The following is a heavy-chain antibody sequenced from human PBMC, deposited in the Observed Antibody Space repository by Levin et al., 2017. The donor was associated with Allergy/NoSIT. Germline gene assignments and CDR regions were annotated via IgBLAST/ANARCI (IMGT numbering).Heavy chain of an antibody. CDR1: GYSISSGYY. J-gene: IGHJ4*02. D-gene: IGHD4-17*01. CDR2: ISHSGAT. Sequence: SQTLSLTCDVSGYSISSGYYWGWIRQTPGKGLEWIGSISHSGATYYNPSLKSRLTISEDTSKNQFSLNLRSVTAADTAVYYCARSSVTYYFDYWGQGTQVTVSS. V-gene: IGHV4-38-2*01. CDR3: ARSSVTYYFDY.